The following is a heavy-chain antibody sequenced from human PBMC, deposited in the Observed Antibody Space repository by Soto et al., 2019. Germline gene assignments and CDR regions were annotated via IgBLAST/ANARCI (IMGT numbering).Heavy chain of an antibody. CDR2: ISWDGGST. CDR3: AKADSSGYFTYYYGMDV. Sequence: EVQLVESGGVVVQPGGSLRLSCAASGFTFYAYTMHWVRQSPGKGLEWVSLISWDGGSTYYADSVKGRFTISRDNSKNSLYLQMNSLRTEDTALYYCAKADSSGYFTYYYGMDVWGQGTTVTVSS. V-gene: IGHV3-43*01. CDR1: GFTFYAYT. J-gene: IGHJ6*02. D-gene: IGHD3-22*01.